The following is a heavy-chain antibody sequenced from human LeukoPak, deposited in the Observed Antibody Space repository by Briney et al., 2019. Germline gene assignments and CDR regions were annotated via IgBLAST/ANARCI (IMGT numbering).Heavy chain of an antibody. V-gene: IGHV4-4*07. D-gene: IGHD6-13*01. J-gene: IGHJ1*01. CDR3: ARSFGSSWRAEYFQH. CDR2: IYTSGST. Sequence: PSETLSLTCTVSGGSISSYYWSWIRQPAGKGLEWIGRIYTSGSTNYNPSLKSRVTMSVDTSKNLFSLELSSVTAADTAVYYCARSFGSSWRAEYFQHWGQGTLVTVSS. CDR1: GGSISSYY.